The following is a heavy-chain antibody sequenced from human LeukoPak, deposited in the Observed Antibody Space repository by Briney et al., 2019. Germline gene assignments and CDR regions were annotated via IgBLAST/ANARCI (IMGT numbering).Heavy chain of an antibody. CDR1: GGSFSGYY. CDR3: ARDPLGDPSLMGYFDY. CDR2: INHSGST. D-gene: IGHD3-10*01. V-gene: IGHV4-34*01. Sequence: SETLSPTCAVYGGSFSGYYWSWIRQPPGKGLEWIGEINHSGSTNYNPSLKSRVTISVDTSKNQFSLKLSSVTAADTALYYCARDPLGDPSLMGYFDYWGQGTLVTVSS. J-gene: IGHJ4*02.